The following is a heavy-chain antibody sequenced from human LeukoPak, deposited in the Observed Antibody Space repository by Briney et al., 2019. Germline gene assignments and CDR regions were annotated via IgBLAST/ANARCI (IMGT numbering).Heavy chain of an antibody. CDR3: ARDYDSSGNWFDP. D-gene: IGHD3-22*01. J-gene: IGHJ5*02. V-gene: IGHV4-31*03. CDR2: IYYSGST. Sequence: PSQTLSLTCTVSGGSISSGGYYWSWIRQHPGKGLEWIGYIYYSGSTYYNPSLKSRVTISVDTSKNQFSLKLSSVTAADTAVYYCARDYDSSGNWFDPWGQGTLVTVSS. CDR1: GGSISSGGYY.